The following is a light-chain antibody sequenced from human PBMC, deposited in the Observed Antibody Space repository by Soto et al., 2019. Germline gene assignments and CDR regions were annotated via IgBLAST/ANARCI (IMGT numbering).Light chain of an antibody. CDR1: SSDIGAYNF. CDR3: TSWTTSNTMI. Sequence: QSALTQPASVSGSPGQSITISCTGTSSDIGAYNFVSWYQQHPGKAPKLMLYDVNIRPSGVSNRFSGSKSGNTASLTISGLQDEDAAYYYCTSWTTSNTMIFGGGTKLTVL. V-gene: IGLV2-14*03. CDR2: DVN. J-gene: IGLJ2*01.